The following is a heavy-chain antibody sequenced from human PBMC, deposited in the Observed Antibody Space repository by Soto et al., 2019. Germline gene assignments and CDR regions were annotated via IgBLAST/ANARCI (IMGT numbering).Heavy chain of an antibody. J-gene: IGHJ6*02. CDR2: ISSSSSYI. CDR3: ARPTFSSSWSSDSMDV. D-gene: IGHD6-13*01. CDR1: GFTFSSYS. Sequence: GGSLTLACTASGFTFSSYSMNWVRQAPGEGLEWVSSISSSSSYIYDADSVKGRFTTSRDNAKNSLYLQMNSLRAEDTAVYYCARPTFSSSWSSDSMDVWGQGTTVTVSS. V-gene: IGHV3-21*01.